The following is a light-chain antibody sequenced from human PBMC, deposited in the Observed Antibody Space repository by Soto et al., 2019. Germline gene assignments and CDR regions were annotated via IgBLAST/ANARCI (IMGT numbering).Light chain of an antibody. V-gene: IGKV3-11*01. CDR2: DAS. Sequence: EIVLTQSPATLSLSPGERATLSCRASQIVSTYLAWYQHKPGQAPRLLIYDASNRATGIPARFSGSGSGTDFALTISSLEPEDFAVYYCQQRSNWPSTFGGGTKVEIK. CDR3: QQRSNWPST. J-gene: IGKJ4*01. CDR1: QIVSTY.